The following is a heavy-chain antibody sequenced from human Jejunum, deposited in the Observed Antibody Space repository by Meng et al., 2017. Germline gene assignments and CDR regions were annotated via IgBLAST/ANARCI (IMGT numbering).Heavy chain of an antibody. Sequence: QVQLVQSGAEVKKSGASVKVSCKASGYTCSDHYIHGVRQAPGQGLEWMGWTNPDTGGTNYAQKFQGWVTMTRDTSISTAYMELRRLRSDDTAVYYCARDAGSFLDYYFDSWGQGTLVTVSS. CDR3: ARDAGSFLDYYFDS. CDR1: GYTCSDHY. V-gene: IGHV1-2*04. D-gene: IGHD1-1*01. J-gene: IGHJ4*02. CDR2: TNPDTGGT.